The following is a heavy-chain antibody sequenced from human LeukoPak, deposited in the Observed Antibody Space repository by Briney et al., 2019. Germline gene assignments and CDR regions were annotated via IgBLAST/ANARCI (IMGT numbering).Heavy chain of an antibody. J-gene: IGHJ4*02. V-gene: IGHV3-23*01. CDR1: GFTFSS. Sequence: GGSLRLSCAASGFTFSSMTWVRQAPGKGLEWVSTISGSVGTTYYADSVKGRFTISRDNSNNTLYLQMSGLRAEDTAVYYCAKDSGSVGASLLWGQGTLVTVSS. CDR3: AKDSGSVGASLL. D-gene: IGHD1-26*01. CDR2: ISGSVGTT.